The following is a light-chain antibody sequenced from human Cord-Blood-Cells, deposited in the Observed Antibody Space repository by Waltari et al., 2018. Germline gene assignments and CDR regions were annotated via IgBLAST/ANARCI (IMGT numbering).Light chain of an antibody. V-gene: IGLV2-14*03. CDR3: SSYTSSSTLV. J-gene: IGLJ2*01. CDR2: DVS. CDR1: SSDVGGYNY. Sequence: QSALTQPASVSGSPGQSITISCTGTSSDVGGYNYVSWYHQHPGKAPKLMIYDVSNRPSGVSNRFSASKSGNTASLTISGLQAEDEAEYYCSSYTSSSTLVFGGGTKLTVL.